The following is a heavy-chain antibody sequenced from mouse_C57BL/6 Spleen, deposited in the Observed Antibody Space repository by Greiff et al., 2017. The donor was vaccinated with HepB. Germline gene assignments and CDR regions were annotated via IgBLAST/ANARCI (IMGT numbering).Heavy chain of an antibody. CDR2: IYPGSGST. D-gene: IGHD1-1*01. CDR1: GYTFTSYW. V-gene: IGHV1-55*01. CDR3: ARSGTTVVVEWNY. Sequence: QVQLQQPGAELVKPGASVKMSCKASGYTFTSYWITWVKQRPGQGLEWIGDIYPGSGSTNYNEKFKSKATLTVDTSSSTAYMQLSSLTSEDSAVYYCARSGTTVVVEWNYWGQGTSVTVSS. J-gene: IGHJ4*01.